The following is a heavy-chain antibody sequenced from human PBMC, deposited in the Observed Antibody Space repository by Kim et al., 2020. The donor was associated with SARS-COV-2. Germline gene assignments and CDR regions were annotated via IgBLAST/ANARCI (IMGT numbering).Heavy chain of an antibody. V-gene: IGHV4-39*01. J-gene: IGHJ2*01. CDR3: ARPVASIAVAGDWYFDL. D-gene: IGHD6-19*01. CDR1: GCSISSSSYY. CDR2: IYYSGST. Sequence: SETLSLTCTVSGCSISSSSYYWGWIRQPPGKGLEWIGSIYYSGSTYYNPSLKSRVTISVDTSKNQFSLKLSPVTAADTGVYYCARPVASIAVAGDWYFDLWGRGTLVTVSS.